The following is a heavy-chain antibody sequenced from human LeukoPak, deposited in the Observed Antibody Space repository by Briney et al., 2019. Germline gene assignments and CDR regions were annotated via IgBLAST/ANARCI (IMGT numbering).Heavy chain of an antibody. CDR2: ISKSGGT. CDR1: GASISSGDYY. D-gene: IGHD3-22*01. Sequence: PSETLSLTCNVSGASISSGDYYWSWIRQPPGKGLEWIGYISKSGGTYYNPSVSRRLTISRDTSKNQFSVRLSSVTAADTAVYYCARHPSYYDRIDYWGQGTLVTVSS. V-gene: IGHV4-30-4*01. J-gene: IGHJ4*02. CDR3: ARHPSYYDRIDY.